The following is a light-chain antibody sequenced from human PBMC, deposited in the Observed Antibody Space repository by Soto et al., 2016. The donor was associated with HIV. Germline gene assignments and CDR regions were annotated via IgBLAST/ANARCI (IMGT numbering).Light chain of an antibody. CDR2: AAS. Sequence: AIRMTQSPSSFSASTGDRVTITCRASQGISSYLAWYQQKPGKAPKLLIYAASTLQSGVPSRFSGSGSGTDFTLTISCLQSEDFATYYCQQYYSYPRTFGLGPSGYQT. V-gene: IGKV1-8*01. CDR1: QGISSY. CDR3: QQYYSYPRT. J-gene: IGKJ3*01.